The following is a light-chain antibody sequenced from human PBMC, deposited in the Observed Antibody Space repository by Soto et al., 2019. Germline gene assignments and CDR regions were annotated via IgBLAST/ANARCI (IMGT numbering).Light chain of an antibody. Sequence: DIQMTPSPSSLAASVGDRLTITCRSSQGIRNDLAWFQQKPGKXXKXXIYAASNLQSGVPSRFSGSGSGTDFTITISSLQPEDFATYFCLQHNNYPPTFGQGTKGDI. CDR3: LQHNNYPPT. J-gene: IGKJ1*01. CDR1: QGIRND. CDR2: AAS. V-gene: IGKV1-17*01.